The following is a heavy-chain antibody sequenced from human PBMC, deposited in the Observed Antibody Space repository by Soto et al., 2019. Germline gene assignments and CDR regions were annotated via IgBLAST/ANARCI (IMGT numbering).Heavy chain of an antibody. Sequence: QVQLVESGGGVVQPGRSPRLSCAASGFTFSSYGMHWVRQAPGKGLEWVAVISYDGSNKYYADSVKGRFTISRDNSKNTLYLQMNSLRAEDTAVYYCANDNGIQSYYYGMDVWGQGTTVTVSS. CDR1: GFTFSSYG. D-gene: IGHD5-18*01. J-gene: IGHJ6*02. CDR3: ANDNGIQSYYYGMDV. V-gene: IGHV3-30*18. CDR2: ISYDGSNK.